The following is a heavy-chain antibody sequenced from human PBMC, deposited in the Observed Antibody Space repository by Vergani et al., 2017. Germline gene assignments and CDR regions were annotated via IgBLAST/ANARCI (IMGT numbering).Heavy chain of an antibody. CDR3: ARGGARLLCDY. CDR1: GFTFDTYT. J-gene: IGHJ4*02. CDR2: ISSGGGDI. Sequence: EVQLLESGGGLVQPGGSRRLSCAGAGFTFDTYTMAYVRQAPGKGLEWVATISSGGGDIFYADSVKGRFTISRDNSKNSLYLQMNSLRAEDTAVYYCARGGARLLCDYWGQGTLVTVSS. D-gene: IGHD3-16*01. V-gene: IGHV3-21*02.